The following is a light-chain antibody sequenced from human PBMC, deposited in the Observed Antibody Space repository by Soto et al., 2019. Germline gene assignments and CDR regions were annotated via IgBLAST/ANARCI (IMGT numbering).Light chain of an antibody. CDR2: NVS. CDR1: QPIYTY. CDR3: QQYNNWPPIT. J-gene: IGKJ5*01. V-gene: IGKV3-15*01. Sequence: IVLTQSPATLSLSPGERATLSCRARQPIYTYLSWYQQKPGQAPRLLIYNVSTTATGIPARFSGSGSGTEFTLTISSLQSEDFAVYYCQQYNNWPPITFGQGTRLEIK.